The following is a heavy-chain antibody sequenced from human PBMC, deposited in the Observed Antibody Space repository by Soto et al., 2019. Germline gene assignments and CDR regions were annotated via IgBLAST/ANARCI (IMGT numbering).Heavy chain of an antibody. CDR3: ARGGAAAGNYYYYGMDV. Sequence: SETLSLTCAVSGGSISSGGYSWSWIRQPPGKGLEWIGYIYHSGSTYYNPSLKSRVTISVDRSKNQFSLKLSSVTAADTAVYYCARGGAAAGNYYYYGMDVWGQGTTVTVSS. J-gene: IGHJ6*02. CDR2: IYHSGST. D-gene: IGHD6-13*01. CDR1: GGSISSGGYS. V-gene: IGHV4-30-2*01.